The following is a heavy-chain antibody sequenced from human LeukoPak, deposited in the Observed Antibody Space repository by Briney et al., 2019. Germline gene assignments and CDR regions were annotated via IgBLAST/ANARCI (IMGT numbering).Heavy chain of an antibody. CDR1: GFTFSRYS. J-gene: IGHJ3*02. V-gene: IGHV3-21*04. CDR3: ARAKRNGFDI. CDR2: ISSSGSYI. Sequence: GGSLRLSCVVSGFTFSRYSMNWVRQAPGKGLEWVSSISSSGSYIYYADSVKGRFTLSRDNAKNSLYLQMNSLRAEDTAVYYCARAKRNGFDIWGQGTMVTVSS.